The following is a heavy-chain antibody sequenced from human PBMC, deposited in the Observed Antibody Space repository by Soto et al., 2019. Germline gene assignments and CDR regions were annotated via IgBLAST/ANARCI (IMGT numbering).Heavy chain of an antibody. J-gene: IGHJ4*02. CDR3: AKPSSGNYDFWSGYQKSEFDY. CDR1: GFTFSSYG. CDR2: ISYAGDNK. D-gene: IGHD3-3*01. V-gene: IGHV3-30*18. Sequence: RRLSCAASGFTFSSYGIHWVRQAPGKGLEWVAVISYAGDNKYYADSVKGRFTISRDNSKNTLYLQMNSLRAEDTAVYYCAKPSSGNYDFWSGYQKSEFDYWGQGTLVTVSS.